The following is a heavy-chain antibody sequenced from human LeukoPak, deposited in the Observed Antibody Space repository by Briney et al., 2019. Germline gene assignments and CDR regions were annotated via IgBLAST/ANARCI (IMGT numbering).Heavy chain of an antibody. J-gene: IGHJ4*02. D-gene: IGHD3-22*01. Sequence: SVKVSCKASGGTFSSYAISWVRQAPGQGLEWMGRIIPILGIANYAQKFQGRVTITADKSTSTAYMKLSSLRSEDTAVYYCAITGKFPNYYDSSGYYYYFDYWGQGTLVTVSS. CDR3: AITGKFPNYYDSSGYYYYFDY. CDR2: IIPILGIA. V-gene: IGHV1-69*04. CDR1: GGTFSSYA.